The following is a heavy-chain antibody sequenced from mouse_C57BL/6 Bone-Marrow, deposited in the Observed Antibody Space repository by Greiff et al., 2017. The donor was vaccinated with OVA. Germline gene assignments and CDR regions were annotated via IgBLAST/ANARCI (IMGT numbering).Heavy chain of an antibody. D-gene: IGHD1-1*01. CDR3: AREGVYYDGSSYVGYFDV. V-gene: IGHV1-55*01. Sequence: VQLKESGAELVKPGASVKMSCKASGYTFTSYWITWVKQRPGQGLEWIGDIYPGSGSTNYNEKFKSKATLTVDTSSSTAYMQLSSLTSEDSAVYYCAREGVYYDGSSYVGYFDVWGTGTTVTVSS. CDR2: IYPGSGST. CDR1: GYTFTSYW. J-gene: IGHJ1*03.